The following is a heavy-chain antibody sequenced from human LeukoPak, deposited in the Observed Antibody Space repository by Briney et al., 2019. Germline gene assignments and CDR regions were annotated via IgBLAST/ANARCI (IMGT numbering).Heavy chain of an antibody. CDR1: GYTFTGYY. V-gene: IGHV1-2*02. Sequence: ASVKVSCKASGYTFTGYYMHWVRQAPGQGLEWMGWINPNSGGTNYAQKFQERVTITRDMSTSTAYMELSSLRSEDTAVYYCAADPSPYDYSTSYGMDVWGQGTTVTVSS. CDR3: AADPSPYDYSTSYGMDV. J-gene: IGHJ6*02. CDR2: INPNSGGT. D-gene: IGHD2-15*01.